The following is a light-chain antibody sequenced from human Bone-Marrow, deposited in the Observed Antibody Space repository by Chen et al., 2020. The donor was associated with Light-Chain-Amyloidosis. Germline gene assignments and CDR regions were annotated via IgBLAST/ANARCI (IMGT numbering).Light chain of an antibody. V-gene: IGLV3-25*03. Sequence: SYELTQLPSVSVSPGQTARITCSGDDVQTKYAYRYQQKPGQAPVLGIHRDTERPSGISDRSSGSSAGTTATLTIIGVQATDEANYHCQSPDSSVTYDIIFGGGTKLTVL. J-gene: IGLJ2*01. CDR3: QSPDSSVTYDII. CDR2: RDT. CDR1: DVQTKY.